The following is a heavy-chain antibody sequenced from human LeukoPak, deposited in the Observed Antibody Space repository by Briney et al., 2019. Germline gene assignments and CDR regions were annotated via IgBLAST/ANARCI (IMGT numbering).Heavy chain of an antibody. D-gene: IGHD1-26*01. CDR3: ARDHSDSVNYYYYMDV. Sequence: PGGSLRLSCAASGFTFSSYSMNWGRQAPGKGLEWVSSISSSSSYIYYADSVKGRFTISRDNAKNSLYLQMNSLRAEDTAVYYCARDHSDSVNYYYYMDVWGKGTTVTVSS. V-gene: IGHV3-21*04. CDR1: GFTFSSYS. CDR2: ISSSSSYI. J-gene: IGHJ6*03.